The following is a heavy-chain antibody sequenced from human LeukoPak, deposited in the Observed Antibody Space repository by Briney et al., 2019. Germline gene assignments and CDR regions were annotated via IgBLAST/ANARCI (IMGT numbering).Heavy chain of an antibody. CDR1: GGSVSSEY. D-gene: IGHD3-22*01. V-gene: IGHV4-4*07. J-gene: IGHJ3*02. Sequence: PWETLSLTWSECGGSVSSEYWSWIRQPAGKGLEWIGRIYTSGSTTYNPSLKSRVTMSVDTSKHQFSLKLSSVTAADTAVYYCARGSLVVITTGDAFDIWGQGTMVTVSS. CDR2: IYTSGST. CDR3: ARGSLVVITTGDAFDI.